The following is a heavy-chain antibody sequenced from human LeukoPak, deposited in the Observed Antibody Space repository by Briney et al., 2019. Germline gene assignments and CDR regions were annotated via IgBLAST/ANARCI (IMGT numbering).Heavy chain of an antibody. CDR2: ICYSGST. CDR3: ARGRSWELPADY. V-gene: IGHV4-39*07. D-gene: IGHD3-10*01. J-gene: IGHJ4*02. CDR1: GGSISSSSYC. Sequence: PSETLSLTCTVSGGSISSSSYCWGWLRQPPGKGLGWIVRICYSGSTYYDPALTSRLTISVDTSKNQISLKLSSVPAAETAVYYCARGRSWELPADYWGQGTLVTVSS.